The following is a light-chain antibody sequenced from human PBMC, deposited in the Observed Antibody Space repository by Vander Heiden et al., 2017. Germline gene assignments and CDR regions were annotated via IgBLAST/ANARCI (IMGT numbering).Light chain of an antibody. CDR1: SSDVGTYDY. Sequence: QPALTQPASVSGSPGQSVTISCTGTSSDVGTYDYVSWYQQHPGKAPKRLIYEVSDRPAGVSSRFSGSKSGNTASLTISGLQAEDEADYYCCSFTSSGTGVFGTGTKVTVL. CDR3: CSFTSSGTGV. J-gene: IGLJ1*01. CDR2: EVS. V-gene: IGLV2-14*03.